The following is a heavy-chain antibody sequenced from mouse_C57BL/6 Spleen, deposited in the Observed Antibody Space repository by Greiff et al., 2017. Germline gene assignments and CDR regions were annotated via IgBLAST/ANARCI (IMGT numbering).Heavy chain of an antibody. CDR3: ARDPGGSGCAI. CDR2: ISYDGSN. V-gene: IGHV3-6*01. D-gene: IGHD3-2*02. CDR1: GYSITSGYY. Sequence: EVQLQESGPGLVKPSQSLSLTCSVTGYSITSGYYWNWIRQFPGNKLELMGYISYDGSNNYNPSIKNRISITRDPSKNRFFLELNFVTTEDTAPYYCARDPGGSGCAIWGRGDLVTVSA. J-gene: IGHJ3*01.